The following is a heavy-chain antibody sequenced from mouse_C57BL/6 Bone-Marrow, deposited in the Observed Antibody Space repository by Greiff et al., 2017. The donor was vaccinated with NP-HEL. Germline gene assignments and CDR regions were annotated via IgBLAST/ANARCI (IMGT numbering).Heavy chain of an antibody. CDR3: ARDQGYYGSRTGYFDV. V-gene: IGHV5-16*01. CDR2: INYDGSST. CDR1: GFTFSDYY. J-gene: IGHJ1*03. Sequence: EVQLVESEGGLVQPGSSMKLSCTASGFTFSDYYMAWVRQVPEKGLEWVANINYDGSSTYYLDSLKSRFIISRDNAKNILYLQMSSLKSEDTATYYCARDQGYYGSRTGYFDVWGTGTTVTVSS. D-gene: IGHD1-1*01.